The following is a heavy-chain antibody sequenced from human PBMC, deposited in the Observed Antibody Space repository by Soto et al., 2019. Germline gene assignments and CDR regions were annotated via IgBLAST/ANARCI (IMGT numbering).Heavy chain of an antibody. CDR3: GRVLRAGAGRTPFDY. J-gene: IGHJ4*02. CDR1: GYTFTSYG. V-gene: IGHV1-18*01. Sequence: QVQLVQSGAEVKKPGASVKVSCKASGYTFTSYGISWVRQAPGQGLEWMGWISAYNGNTNYAQKLQGRVTMTTDTSTSTAYRGRGSRRFDDRAVFSWGRVLRAGAGRTPFDYGGKEPLVT. D-gene: IGHD3-10*01. CDR2: ISAYNGNT.